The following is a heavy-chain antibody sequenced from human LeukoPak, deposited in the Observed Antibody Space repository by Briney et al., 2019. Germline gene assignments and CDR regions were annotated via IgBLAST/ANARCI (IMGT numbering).Heavy chain of an antibody. Sequence: GGSLRLSCAASGFTFSTYAMTWFRQAPGKGLEWVSAVRGSGTATYYADSVKGRFTISRDNSKNTLYLQMNSLRAEDTAVYYCARSGSTYYYGMDVWGQGTTVTVSS. V-gene: IGHV3-23*01. D-gene: IGHD3-10*01. CDR1: GFTFSTYA. J-gene: IGHJ6*02. CDR3: ARSGSTYYYGMDV. CDR2: VRGSGTAT.